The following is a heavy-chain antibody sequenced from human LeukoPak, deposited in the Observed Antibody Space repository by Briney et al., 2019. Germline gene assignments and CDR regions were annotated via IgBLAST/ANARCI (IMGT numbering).Heavy chain of an antibody. Sequence: ASVKVSCKASGYTFTNYDINWVRRATGQGLEWMGWMNPNSGNTGYAQKFQGRVTMTRSTSISTAYVELSSLTSEDTAVYYCARGQYYYDSSGLAGSNWFDPWGQGTLVTVSS. D-gene: IGHD3-22*01. V-gene: IGHV1-8*01. CDR1: GYTFTNYD. CDR2: MNPNSGNT. CDR3: ARGQYYYDSSGLAGSNWFDP. J-gene: IGHJ5*02.